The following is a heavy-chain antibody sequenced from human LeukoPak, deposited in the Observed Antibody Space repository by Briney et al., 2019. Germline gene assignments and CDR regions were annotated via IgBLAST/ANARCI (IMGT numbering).Heavy chain of an antibody. CDR3: ARWGYNSGWYLDY. V-gene: IGHV3-7*01. Sequence: GGSLRLSCAASGFTFNSYYMAWVRQAPGKGLEWVANIRPDASDMFYVDSVKGRFTISRDNAETSLYLQMNSLRVEDTAIYYCARWGYNSGWYLDYWGQGTLVTVYS. J-gene: IGHJ4*02. D-gene: IGHD6-19*01. CDR2: IRPDASDM. CDR1: GFTFNSYY.